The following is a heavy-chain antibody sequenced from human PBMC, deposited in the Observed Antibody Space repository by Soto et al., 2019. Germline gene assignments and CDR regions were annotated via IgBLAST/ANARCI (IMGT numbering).Heavy chain of an antibody. J-gene: IGHJ6*02. CDR3: AKVTGRYYDGKDV. Sequence: SETLSLTCAVYGGSFSGYYWSWIRQPPGKGLEWIGEINHSGSTNYNPSLKSRVTIPVDTSKNQFSLKLSSVTAADTAVYYCAKVTGRYYDGKDVWGQGTTVTVSS. V-gene: IGHV4-34*01. CDR1: GGSFSGYY. CDR2: INHSGST.